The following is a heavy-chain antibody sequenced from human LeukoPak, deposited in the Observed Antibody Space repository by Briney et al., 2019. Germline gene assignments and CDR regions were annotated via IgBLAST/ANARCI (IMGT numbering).Heavy chain of an antibody. J-gene: IGHJ4*02. CDR3: ARGPRTGVFWSGYYMTDY. CDR2: INHSGST. D-gene: IGHD3-3*01. V-gene: IGHV4-34*01. CDR1: GGSFSGYY. Sequence: NPSETLSLTCAVYGGSFSGYYWSWIRQPPGKGLEWIGEINHSGSTNYNPSLKSRVTISLDTSKNQFSLKLSSVTAADTAVYYCARGPRTGVFWSGYYMTDYWGQGTLVTVSS.